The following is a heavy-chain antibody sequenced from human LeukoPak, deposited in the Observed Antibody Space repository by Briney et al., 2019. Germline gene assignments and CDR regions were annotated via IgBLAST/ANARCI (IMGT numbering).Heavy chain of an antibody. D-gene: IGHD2-15*01. CDR1: GDSVSSDSAA. CDR3: GRGVHSYYFDY. Sequence: SQTLSLTCAISGDSVSSDSAAWSWIRQSPSRGLEWLGRTYYRSKWYNDYAISVKSRITINPDTSKNQFSLQLNSVTPEDTAVYYCGRGVHSYYFDYWGQGTLVTVSS. J-gene: IGHJ4*02. CDR2: TYYRSKWYN. V-gene: IGHV6-1*01.